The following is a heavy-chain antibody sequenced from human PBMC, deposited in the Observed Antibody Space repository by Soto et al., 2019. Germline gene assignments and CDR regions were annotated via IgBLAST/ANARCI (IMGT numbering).Heavy chain of an antibody. V-gene: IGHV5-10-1*01. D-gene: IGHD5-18*01. J-gene: IGHJ4*02. CDR2: IDPSDSYT. CDR3: ARHGVGYSYGYQSNY. Sequence: EVQLVQSGAEVKKPGESLRISCKGSGYSLTSYWTSWGAKMPGKGRDWMGRIDPSDSYTNYSPSFQGHVTISADKSISTAYLQWSSLKASDTAMYYCARHGVGYSYGYQSNYWGQGTLVTVSS. CDR1: GYSLTSYW.